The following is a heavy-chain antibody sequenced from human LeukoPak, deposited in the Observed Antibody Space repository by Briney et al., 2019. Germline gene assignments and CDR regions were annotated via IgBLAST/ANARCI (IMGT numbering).Heavy chain of an antibody. CDR1: GGSISSGGYY. Sequence: PSQTLSLTCTVSGGSISSGGYYWSWIRQHPVKGLEWIGYIYYSGSTYYNPSLKSRVTISVDTSKKQCSLKLSSVTAADTAVYYCARDSSHYYDSSVGAFDSWGQGTMVTVSS. V-gene: IGHV4-31*03. J-gene: IGHJ3*02. CDR2: IYYSGST. CDR3: ARDSSHYYDSSVGAFDS. D-gene: IGHD3-22*01.